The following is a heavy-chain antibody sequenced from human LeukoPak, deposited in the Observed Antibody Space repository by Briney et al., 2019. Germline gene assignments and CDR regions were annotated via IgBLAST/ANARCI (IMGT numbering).Heavy chain of an antibody. V-gene: IGHV1-2*02. D-gene: IGHD2/OR15-2a*01. CDR1: GYTFTGYY. CDR2: INPYSGDT. Sequence: ASVKVSCKTSGYTFTGYYMHWVRQAPGQGLEWMGWINPYSGDTTYAQQFQGRVIMTRDTSISTAYMELSRLRSDDTAVYYCVRGNSFYDVWGQGTLVTVSS. J-gene: IGHJ4*02. CDR3: VRGNSFYDV.